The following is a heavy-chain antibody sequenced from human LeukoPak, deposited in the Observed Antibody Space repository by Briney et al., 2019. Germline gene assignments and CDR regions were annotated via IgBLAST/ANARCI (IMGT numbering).Heavy chain of an antibody. V-gene: IGHV3-23*01. J-gene: IGHJ5*02. Sequence: GGSLRLSCAASGFPLSNYAMSWGRQAPGKGLGLLSAISGSGDSTYYADSVKGRFTSSRDNSKNTLNLQMNRLRAEETAVYYCAKDGEVLRYFDWPHPNWFDPWGQGTLVTVSS. CDR3: AKDGEVLRYFDWPHPNWFDP. CDR1: GFPLSNYA. CDR2: ISGSGDST. D-gene: IGHD3-9*01.